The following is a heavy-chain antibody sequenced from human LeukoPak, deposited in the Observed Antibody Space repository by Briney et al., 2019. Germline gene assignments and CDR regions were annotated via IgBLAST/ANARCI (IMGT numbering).Heavy chain of an antibody. D-gene: IGHD3-3*01. CDR3: ARPLVDYDFWSGYLTDAFDI. V-gene: IGHV5-51*01. CDR2: IYPGDSDT. CDR1: GYSFTSYW. Sequence: GESLKISCTGSGYSFTSYWIGWVRQMPGKGLEWMGIIYPGDSDTRYSPSFQGQVTISADKSISTAYLQWSSLKASDTAMYYCARPLVDYDFWSGYLTDAFDIWGQGTMVTVSS. J-gene: IGHJ3*02.